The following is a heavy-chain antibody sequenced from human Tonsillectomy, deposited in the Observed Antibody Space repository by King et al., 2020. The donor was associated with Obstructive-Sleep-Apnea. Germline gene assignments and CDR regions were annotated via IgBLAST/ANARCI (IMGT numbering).Heavy chain of an antibody. CDR3: AREGLRLGDPIDY. D-gene: IGHD3-16*01. CDR2: ISSSSSTI. J-gene: IGHJ4*02. V-gene: IGHV3-48*04. Sequence: QLVQSGGGLVQPGGSLRLSCAASGFTFSSYSMNWVRQAPGKGLEWVSYISSSSSTIYYADSVKGRFTISRDNAKNSLYLQMNSLRAEDTAVYYCAREGLRLGDPIDYWGQGTLVTVSS. CDR1: GFTFSSYS.